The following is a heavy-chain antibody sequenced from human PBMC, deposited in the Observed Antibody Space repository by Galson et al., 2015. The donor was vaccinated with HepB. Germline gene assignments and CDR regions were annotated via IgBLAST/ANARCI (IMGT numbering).Heavy chain of an antibody. CDR2: ISYDGSNK. J-gene: IGHJ4*02. CDR3: ARGISTQGLLEWLSGFDY. CDR1: GFTFSSYA. Sequence: SLRLSCAASGFTFSSYAMHWVRQAPGKGLEWVAVISYDGSNKYYADSVKGRFTISRDNSKNTLYLQMNSLRAEDTAVYYCARGISTQGLLEWLSGFDYWGQGTLVTVSS. V-gene: IGHV3-30-3*01. D-gene: IGHD3-3*01.